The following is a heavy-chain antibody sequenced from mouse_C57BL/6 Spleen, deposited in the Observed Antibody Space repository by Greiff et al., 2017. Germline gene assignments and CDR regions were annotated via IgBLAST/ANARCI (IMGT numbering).Heavy chain of an antibody. CDR2: IYPGDGDT. V-gene: IGHV1-82*01. D-gene: IGHD1-1*01. Sequence: VQLQESGPELVKPGASVKISCKASGYAFSSSWMNWVKQRPGKGLEWIGRIYPGDGDTNYNGKFKGKATLTAAKSSSTAYMQLSSLTSEDSAVYFCVRYYYGSSYHFDYWGQGTTLTVSS. CDR1: GYAFSSSW. CDR3: VRYYYGSSYHFDY. J-gene: IGHJ2*01.